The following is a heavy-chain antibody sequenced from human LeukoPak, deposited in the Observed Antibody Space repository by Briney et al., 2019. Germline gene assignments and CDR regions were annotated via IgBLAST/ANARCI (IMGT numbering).Heavy chain of an antibody. J-gene: IGHJ4*02. CDR1: GFTFRSAW. CDR2: IKSKTDGCTT. D-gene: IGHD3-10*01. V-gene: IGHV3-15*01. CDR3: TTDQVVRGVTNDY. Sequence: GGSLRLSCVASGFTFRSAWMNWVRQAPGRGLEWVGRIKSKTDGCTTDYAAPVKGRFTISRDDSKTTLYLQMNSLQTEDTAVYYCTTDQVVRGVTNDYWGQGTLVTVSS.